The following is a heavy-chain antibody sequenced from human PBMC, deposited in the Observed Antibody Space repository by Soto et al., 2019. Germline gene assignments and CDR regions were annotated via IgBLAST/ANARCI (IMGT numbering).Heavy chain of an antibody. CDR3: ARLDTAMVTTMGEIDY. CDR2: IYYSGST. D-gene: IGHD5-18*01. Sequence: SETLSLTCTVSGGSISSSSYYWGWIRQPPGKGLEWIGSIYYSGSTYYNPSLKSRVTISVDTSKNQFSLKLSSVTAADTAVYYCARLDTAMVTTMGEIDYWGQGTLVTVSS. J-gene: IGHJ4*02. CDR1: GGSISSSSYY. V-gene: IGHV4-39*01.